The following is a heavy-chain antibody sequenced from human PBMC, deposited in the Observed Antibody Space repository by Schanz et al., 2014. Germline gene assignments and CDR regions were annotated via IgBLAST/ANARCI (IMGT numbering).Heavy chain of an antibody. J-gene: IGHJ5*02. Sequence: QVQLVQSGAEVKKPGASVKVSCKASGYTFTSDSMHWVRQAPGQGLEWMGRIISILGIPNYAQKFQGRVTCTADKSTSTADMELSSLKSEDTAVYYCARGPLGTSPWGQGTLVTVSS. CDR2: IISILGIP. CDR1: GYTFTSDS. D-gene: IGHD5-12*01. V-gene: IGHV1-69*09. CDR3: ARGPLGTSP.